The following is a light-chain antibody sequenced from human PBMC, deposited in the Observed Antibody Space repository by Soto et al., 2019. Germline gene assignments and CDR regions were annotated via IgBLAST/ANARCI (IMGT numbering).Light chain of an antibody. Sequence: LTQSPSTLSASVGDRVTITCRASQSISSSLAWYQQKPGQAPRLLIYGASNRAGGIPARFSGSGSGTDFTLTISSLEPEDFAVYYCQQRSNWPVTFGQGTRLEIK. CDR3: QQRSNWPVT. CDR2: GAS. J-gene: IGKJ5*01. V-gene: IGKV3-11*01. CDR1: QSISSS.